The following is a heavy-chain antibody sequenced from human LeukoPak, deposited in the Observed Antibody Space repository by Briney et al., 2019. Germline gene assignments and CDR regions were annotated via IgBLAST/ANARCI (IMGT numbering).Heavy chain of an antibody. Sequence: GGSLRLSCAASGFTFSNYWMSWVRQAPGKGLEWVANINQDGSEKYYVDSVKGRFIISRDNAKNSLYLQMNSLRAEDTAVYYCARADWGSCDYWGQGTLVTVSS. J-gene: IGHJ4*02. D-gene: IGHD7-27*01. CDR3: ARADWGSCDY. CDR2: INQDGSEK. V-gene: IGHV3-7*01. CDR1: GFTFSNYW.